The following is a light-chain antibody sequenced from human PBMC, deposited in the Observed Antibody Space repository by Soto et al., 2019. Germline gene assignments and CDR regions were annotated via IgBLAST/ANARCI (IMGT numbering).Light chain of an antibody. V-gene: IGLV1-40*01. J-gene: IGLJ2*01. CDR1: SSNIGAGYD. CDR3: QSYDSSLSGGV. CDR2: GNS. Sequence: QSVLTQPPSVSGAPGQRVTISCTGSSSNIGAGYDVHWYQQLPGPAPKLLIYGNSNRPSGVPDRFSGSKSGTSASLATTGLQAEDEADYYCQSYDSSLSGGVFGGGTKVTVL.